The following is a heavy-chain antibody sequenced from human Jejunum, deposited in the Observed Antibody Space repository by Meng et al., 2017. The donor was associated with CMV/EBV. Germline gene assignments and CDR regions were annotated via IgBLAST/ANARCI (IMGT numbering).Heavy chain of an antibody. J-gene: IGHJ4*02. D-gene: IGHD3-3*02. CDR1: GFTFSNYW. CDR2: ITPDGSTT. V-gene: IGHV3-74*01. CDR3: ARNRDGLAGHFDC. Sequence: EVQLVVSGGDLVQPGXSLGLACAASGFTFSNYWMHWVRQAPGKGLVWVSRITPDGSTTNYADSVKGRFTISRDNAKNTLYLQMNSLSAEDTAVYYCARNRDGLAGHFDCWGQGTLVTVSS.